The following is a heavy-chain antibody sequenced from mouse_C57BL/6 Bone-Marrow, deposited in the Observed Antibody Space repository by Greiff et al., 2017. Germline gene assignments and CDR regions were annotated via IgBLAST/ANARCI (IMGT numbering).Heavy chain of an antibody. CDR3: ATDSSVYGAD. J-gene: IGHJ3*01. V-gene: IGHV1-55*01. CDR1: GYTFTSYW. D-gene: IGHD3-2*02. CDR2: IYPGDGDT. Sequence: VQLQQPGAELVKPGASVKMSCKASGYTFTSYWITWVQKRPGQGLAWIGRIYPGDGDTNSNGKFKGKATLTADKSSSTAYMQLISRTSEDSAVYFCATDSSVYGADWGQGTLVTVSA.